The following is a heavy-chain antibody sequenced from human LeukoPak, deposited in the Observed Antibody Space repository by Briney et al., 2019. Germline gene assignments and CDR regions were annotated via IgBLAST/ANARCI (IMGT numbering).Heavy chain of an antibody. Sequence: GASVKVSCKASVGTFSSYAISWVRQAPGQGLEWVGGIIPIFGIANYAQKFQGRVTITADKSTSTAYMELSSLRSEDTAVYYCAARYGSGSYSFWGQGTLVTVSS. V-gene: IGHV1-69*10. J-gene: IGHJ4*02. CDR1: VGTFSSYA. D-gene: IGHD3-10*01. CDR2: IIPIFGIA. CDR3: AARYGSGSYSF.